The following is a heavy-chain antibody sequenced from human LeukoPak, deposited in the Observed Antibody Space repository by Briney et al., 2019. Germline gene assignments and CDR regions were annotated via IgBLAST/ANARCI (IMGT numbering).Heavy chain of an antibody. V-gene: IGHV1-18*01. CDR2: IGPSNNYT. Sequence: ASVKVSCMTSAYTFTKFRIHWGRQAPGQGVEWMGWIGPSNNYTEYEQKLQGRLTLTTDTSTTTAHMELRSLTFDDTAIYYCARDSYYGGHYSFFEHWGQGTLVTVSS. CDR1: AYTFTKFR. CDR3: ARDSYYGGHYSFFEH. J-gene: IGHJ4*02. D-gene: IGHD4/OR15-4a*01.